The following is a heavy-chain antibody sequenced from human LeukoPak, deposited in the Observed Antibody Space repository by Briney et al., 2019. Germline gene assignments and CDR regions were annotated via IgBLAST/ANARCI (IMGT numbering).Heavy chain of an antibody. CDR1: GGNFGNYV. CDR2: ITPFFGVA. D-gene: IGHD6-6*01. Sequence: SVKVSCKASGGNFGNYVIHWVRQAPGQGLEWMGRITPFFGVANYAQTFQDRVTFTADKITNTAYMQISSLKSEDTAVYFCARDTNEEYSSSSDGLAVWGQGTTVTVSS. CDR3: ARDTNEEYSSSSDGLAV. J-gene: IGHJ6*02. V-gene: IGHV1-69*04.